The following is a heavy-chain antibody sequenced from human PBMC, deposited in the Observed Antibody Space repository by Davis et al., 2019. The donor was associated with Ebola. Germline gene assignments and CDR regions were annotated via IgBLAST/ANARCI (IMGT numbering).Heavy chain of an antibody. J-gene: IGHJ2*01. V-gene: IGHV4-59*12. CDR1: GSSIKNYF. Sequence: SETLSLTCTVSGSSIKNYFWSWIRQFPGKGLEWIGYISDSGSTNYNPSLRGRVTILLDTSKNQFSLKLRSVTAADTAVYFCARLSGLFSSSSGALYFDLWGRGTLVSVSS. CDR3: ARLSGLFSSSSGALYFDL. CDR2: ISDSGST. D-gene: IGHD6-6*01.